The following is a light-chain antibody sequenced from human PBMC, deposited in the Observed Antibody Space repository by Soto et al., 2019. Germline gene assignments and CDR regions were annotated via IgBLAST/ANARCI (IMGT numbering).Light chain of an antibody. J-gene: IGLJ2*01. V-gene: IGLV2-14*03. CDR2: DVS. CDR3: SSYTSGNTLVL. Sequence: QSALTQPASVSGSPGQSITISCTGTSSDVGGYNYVSWYQQHPGKAPKLMIYDVSKRPSGVSNRFSSSKSGNTASLTISGLQAEDEADYYCSSYTSGNTLVLFGGGTKLTVL. CDR1: SSDVGGYNY.